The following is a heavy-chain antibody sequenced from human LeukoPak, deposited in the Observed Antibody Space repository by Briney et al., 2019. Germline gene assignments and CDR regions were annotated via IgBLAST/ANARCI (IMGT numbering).Heavy chain of an antibody. J-gene: IGHJ4*02. D-gene: IGHD1-26*01. CDR1: GFTFSTYS. V-gene: IGHV3-53*01. CDR3: ARGGEVGPPFDY. CDR2: IYSGGST. Sequence: GGSLRLSCAASGFTFSTYSMNWLRLAPGKGLEWVSVIYSGGSTYYADSVKGRFTISRDNSKNTLYLQMNSLRAEDTAVYYCARGGEVGPPFDYWGQGTLVTVSS.